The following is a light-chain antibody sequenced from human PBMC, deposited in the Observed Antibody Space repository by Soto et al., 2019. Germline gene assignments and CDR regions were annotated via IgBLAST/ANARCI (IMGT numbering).Light chain of an antibody. J-gene: IGLJ2*01. V-gene: IGLV2-11*01. CDR1: SSDVGRYDY. Sequence: QSVLTQPRSVSGSPGQSVTISCTGTSSDVGRYDYVSWYQQHPGKAPKLMIYDVSQRPSGVPYRFSGSKSGNAASLTISGLQAEDEADYYCCSYVATKGGVFGGGTKLTVL. CDR3: CSYVATKGGV. CDR2: DVS.